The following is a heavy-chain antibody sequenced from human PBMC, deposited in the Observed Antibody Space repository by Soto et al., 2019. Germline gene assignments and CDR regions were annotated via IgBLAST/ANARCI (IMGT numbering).Heavy chain of an antibody. V-gene: IGHV4-59*01. Sequence: QVQLQESGPGLVQPSETLSLTCTVSGGSISTYYWSWIRQPPGKGLESIGYIYYSGSANYSPSLKSRVTISVDTSKTQFSLKLSSVTAADTAIYYCARDDREYTRWPAPDHWGQGLLVTVSS. J-gene: IGHJ4*02. CDR2: IYYSGSA. CDR3: ARDDREYTRWPAPDH. D-gene: IGHD6-6*01. CDR1: GGSISTYY.